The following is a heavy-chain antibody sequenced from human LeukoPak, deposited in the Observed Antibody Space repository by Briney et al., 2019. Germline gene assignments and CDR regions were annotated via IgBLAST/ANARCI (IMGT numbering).Heavy chain of an antibody. CDR2: INPNSGGT. CDR1: GYTFTGYY. Sequence: ASVKVSCKASGYTFTGYYMHWVRQAPGQGLEWMGWINPNSGGTNYAQKFQGRVTMTRDTSISTAYMELSRLRSDDTAVYYCARGSYCSGGSCYSGYYYYGMDVWGQGTTVTVSS. CDR3: ARGSYCSGGSCYSGYYYYGMDV. D-gene: IGHD2-15*01. J-gene: IGHJ6*02. V-gene: IGHV1-2*02.